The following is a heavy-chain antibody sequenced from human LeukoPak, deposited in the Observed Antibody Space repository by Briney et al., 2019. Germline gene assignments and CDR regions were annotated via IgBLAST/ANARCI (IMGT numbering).Heavy chain of an antibody. Sequence: NPGGSLRLSCAASGFTFSDYYMSWIRQAPGKGLEWVSYISSSCSTIYYAVSVKGRFTISRDNAKNSLYLQMNSLRAEDTAVYYCARYQVYYDILTGYYNDQYYFDYWGQGTLVTVSS. D-gene: IGHD3-9*01. CDR3: ARYQVYYDILTGYYNDQYYFDY. V-gene: IGHV3-11*01. CDR2: ISSSCSTI. J-gene: IGHJ4*02. CDR1: GFTFSDYY.